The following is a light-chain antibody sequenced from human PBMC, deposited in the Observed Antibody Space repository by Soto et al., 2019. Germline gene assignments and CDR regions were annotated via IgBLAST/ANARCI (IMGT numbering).Light chain of an antibody. CDR2: AAY. CDR1: QGIRND. V-gene: IGKV1-6*01. CDR3: LQDYNYPFT. Sequence: AIQVTQSPSSLSASVGDRVTISCRTSQGIRNDLGWYQQKPGKAPKLLIYAAYSLQSGVPSRFSGSGSGTDFTLTISSLQPEDFATYFCLQDYNYPFTFGPGTKVDIK. J-gene: IGKJ3*01.